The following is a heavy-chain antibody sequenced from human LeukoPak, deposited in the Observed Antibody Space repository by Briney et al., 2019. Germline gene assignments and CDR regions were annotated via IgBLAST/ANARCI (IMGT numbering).Heavy chain of an antibody. V-gene: IGHV4-59*12. J-gene: IGHJ6*02. Sequence: KSSETLSLTCTVSGGSISSYYWSWIRQPPGKGLEWIGYIYYSGSTNYNPSLKSRVTISVDTSKNQFSLKLSSVTAADTAVYYCARGRDGMDVWGQGTTVTVSS. CDR3: ARGRDGMDV. CDR2: IYYSGST. CDR1: GGSISSYY.